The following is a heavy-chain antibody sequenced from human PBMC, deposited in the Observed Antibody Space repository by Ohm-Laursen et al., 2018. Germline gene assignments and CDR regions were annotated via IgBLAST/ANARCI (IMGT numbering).Heavy chain of an antibody. V-gene: IGHV1-8*01. CDR2: MNPNSGNT. CDR3: ARGAKSYGYVFVY. J-gene: IGHJ4*02. CDR1: GYTFTSYD. D-gene: IGHD5-18*01. Sequence: GSSVKVSCKASGYTFTSYDINWVRQATGQGLEWMGWMNPNSGNTGYAQKFQGRVTMTRNTSISTAYMELSSLRSEDTAVYYCARGAKSYGYVFVYWGQGTLVTVSS.